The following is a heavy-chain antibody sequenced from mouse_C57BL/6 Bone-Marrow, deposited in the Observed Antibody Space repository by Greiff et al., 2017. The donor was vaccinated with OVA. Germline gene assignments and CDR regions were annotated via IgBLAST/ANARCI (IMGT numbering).Heavy chain of an antibody. CDR3: ARDGYYVDY. Sequence: EVQLQQSGAELVKPGASVKLSCTASGFNIKDYYMHWVKQRTEQGLEWIGSIDPEDGETKYAQKFQGKATITADKSSNTAYLQLSSLTSEDTAVYYCARDGYYVDYWGQGTTLPVSS. CDR1: GFNIKDYY. D-gene: IGHD2-3*01. V-gene: IGHV14-2*01. J-gene: IGHJ2*01. CDR2: IDPEDGET.